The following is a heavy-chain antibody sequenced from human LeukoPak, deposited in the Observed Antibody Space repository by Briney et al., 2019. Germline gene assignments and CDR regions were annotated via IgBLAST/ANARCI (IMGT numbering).Heavy chain of an antibody. V-gene: IGHV4-61*02. CDR1: GDSISSGSYY. D-gene: IGHD2-2*03. CDR3: ARGGYCSSTSCYYYYYGMDV. CDR2: IYTSGST. J-gene: IGHJ6*04. Sequence: SETLSLTCTVSGDSISSGSYYWSWIRQPAGKGLEWIGRIYTSGSTNYNPSPKSRVTISVDTSKNQFSLKLSSVTAADTAVYYCARGGYCSSTSCYYYYYGMDVWGKGTTVTVSS.